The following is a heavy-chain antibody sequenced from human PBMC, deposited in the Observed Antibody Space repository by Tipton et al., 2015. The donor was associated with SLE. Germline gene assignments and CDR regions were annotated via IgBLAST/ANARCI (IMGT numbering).Heavy chain of an antibody. J-gene: IGHJ6*03. CDR2: IYYSGST. CDR1: GGSISSYY. CDR3: ARVRPPLSIFGVVKGTDYYYMDV. D-gene: IGHD3-3*01. Sequence: TLSLTCTVSGGSISSYYWSWIRQPPGKGLEWIGYIYYSGSTNYNPSLKSRVTISVDTSKNQFSLKLSSVTAADTAVYYCARVRPPLSIFGVVKGTDYYYMDVWGKGTTVTVS. V-gene: IGHV4-59*12.